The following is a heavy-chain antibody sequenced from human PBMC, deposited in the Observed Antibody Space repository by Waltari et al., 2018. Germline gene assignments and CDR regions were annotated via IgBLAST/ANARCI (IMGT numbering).Heavy chain of an antibody. Sequence: EVQLVQSGAEVKKPGESLKISCKGSGYSFITYWIAWVRQKPGKGLEWMGIIDPDDSDTRYNPSFQGQVTISADKSISTAYLQWSALKASDTAMYYCARGTYFYMDVWGKGTTVTVSS. CDR1: GYSFITYW. CDR3: ARGTYFYMDV. J-gene: IGHJ6*03. V-gene: IGHV5-51*01. D-gene: IGHD2-21*01. CDR2: IDPDDSDT.